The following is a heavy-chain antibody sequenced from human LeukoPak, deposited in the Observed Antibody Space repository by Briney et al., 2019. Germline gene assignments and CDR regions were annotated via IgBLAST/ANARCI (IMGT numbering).Heavy chain of an antibody. CDR3: ARDIQLST. J-gene: IGHJ3*01. Sequence: GGSLRLPCAASGLTFSDSAMTWVRQAPGEGLEWVSLISFSGDSIYYADSVRGRFTISRDNSKDTLYLQMNSLRAEDTAIYYCARDIQLSTWGLGTMVTVSS. CDR1: GLTFSDSA. CDR2: ISFSGDSI. V-gene: IGHV3-23*01. D-gene: IGHD5-24*01.